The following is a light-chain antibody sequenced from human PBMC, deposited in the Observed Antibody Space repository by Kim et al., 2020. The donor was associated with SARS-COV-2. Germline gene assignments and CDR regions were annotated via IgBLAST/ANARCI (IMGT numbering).Light chain of an antibody. CDR3: CSYAGSYGVV. V-gene: IGLV2-11*01. CDR2: DVS. J-gene: IGLJ2*01. Sequence: QSALTQPRSVSGSPGQSVTISCTGTSSDVGGYNYVSWYQQHPGKAPKLMIYDVSKWPSGVPDRFSGSKSGNTASLTISGLQAEDEADYYCCSYAGSYGVVFGGGTQLTVL. CDR1: SSDVGGYNY.